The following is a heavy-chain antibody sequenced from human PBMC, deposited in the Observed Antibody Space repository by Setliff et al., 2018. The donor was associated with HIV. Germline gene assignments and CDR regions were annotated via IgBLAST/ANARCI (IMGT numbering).Heavy chain of an antibody. D-gene: IGHD7-27*01. CDR3: ARGWGHDGFDF. CDR2: IYNTGST. V-gene: IGHV4-31*03. CDR1: GGSISSGGFY. Sequence: LSLTCTVTGGSISSGGFYWTWIRQHPGKGLEWIGYIYNTGSTYHSPSLESRVTISIDTSKNQFSLNVSSVTAADTAVYYCARGWGHDGFDFWGQGTMVTVSS. J-gene: IGHJ3*01.